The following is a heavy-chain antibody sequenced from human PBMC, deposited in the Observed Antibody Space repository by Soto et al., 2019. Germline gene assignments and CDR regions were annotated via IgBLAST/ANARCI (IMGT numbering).Heavy chain of an antibody. Sequence: QITLKESGPPLVKPTQTLTLTCTFSGFSLSTRGLGVGWIRQPPGKALEWLAVIYWDDDKRYSPSLKSRLTITKDTSKNQVVLTMSNVDPVDTATYYCAHVLWRGINRYFAYWGQGSLVTVSS. CDR1: GFSLSTRGLG. CDR2: IYWDDDK. V-gene: IGHV2-5*02. CDR3: AHVLWRGINRYFAY. J-gene: IGHJ4*02. D-gene: IGHD2-21*01.